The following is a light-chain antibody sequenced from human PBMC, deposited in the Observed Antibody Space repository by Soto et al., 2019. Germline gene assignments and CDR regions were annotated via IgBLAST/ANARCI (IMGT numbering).Light chain of an antibody. CDR3: QQYYSTPPT. CDR1: QSVLYSSTNNNY. Sequence: DIVMTQSPDSLAVSLGERATINCKSSQSVLYSSTNNNYLAWYQQKPGQPPKLLIYWASTRESGVPDRFSGSWSGTDFTLTISSLQAEDVAVYYCQQYYSTPPTFGQGTKGEI. V-gene: IGKV4-1*01. J-gene: IGKJ1*01. CDR2: WAS.